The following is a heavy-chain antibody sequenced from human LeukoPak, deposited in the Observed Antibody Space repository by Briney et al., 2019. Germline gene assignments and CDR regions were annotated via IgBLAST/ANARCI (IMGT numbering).Heavy chain of an antibody. CDR2: INPNSGAT. CDR1: GYTFTDNY. CDR3: ARVLFRGSSRFDY. Sequence: ASVKVSCKAPGYTFTDNYIHWVRQAPGQGLEWMGRINPNSGATNYAQNFLGRVTMARDTSISTAYMELNSLTSDDTAAYYCARVLFRGSSRFDYWGQGTLVIVSS. D-gene: IGHD1-26*01. J-gene: IGHJ4*02. V-gene: IGHV1-2*06.